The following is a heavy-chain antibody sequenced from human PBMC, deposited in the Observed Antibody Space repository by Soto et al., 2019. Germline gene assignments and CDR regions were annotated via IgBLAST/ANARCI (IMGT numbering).Heavy chain of an antibody. Sequence: QPGWSLRLSCACSVFIVSSYYMSWVRQAPGKGLEWISVIYSGGSTYYADSVKGRFTISRDNSENTLYLQLNSLRAEDTAVYYCAKSGGNGWFADAFDVWGQGTMVTVSS. CDR1: VFIVSSYY. D-gene: IGHD6-19*01. V-gene: IGHV3-53*01. J-gene: IGHJ3*01. CDR3: AKSGGNGWFADAFDV. CDR2: IYSGGST.